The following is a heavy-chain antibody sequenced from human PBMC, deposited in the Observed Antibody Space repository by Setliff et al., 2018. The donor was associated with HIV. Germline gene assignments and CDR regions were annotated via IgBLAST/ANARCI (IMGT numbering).Heavy chain of an antibody. V-gene: IGHV4-59*01. Sequence: SETLSLTCTVSGASIDRFFWSWIRQPPGKGLEWIGNVYFSGDATYNPSLRSRVSISIQTSRSQFSLTLRSVAAADTATYYCARDLASSYFDFWGQGALVTVSS. CDR1: GASIDRFF. J-gene: IGHJ4*02. D-gene: IGHD3-16*01. CDR2: VYFSGDA. CDR3: ARDLASSYFDF.